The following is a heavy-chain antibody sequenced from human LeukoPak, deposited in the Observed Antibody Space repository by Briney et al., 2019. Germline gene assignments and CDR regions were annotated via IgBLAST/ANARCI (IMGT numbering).Heavy chain of an antibody. CDR2: ISAYNGNT. D-gene: IGHD6-19*01. Sequence: ASVKVSCKASGYTFTSYGISWVRRAPGQGLEWMGWISAYNGNTNYAQKLQGRVTMTTDTSTSTAYMELRSLRSEDTAVYYCARDSSGWRKFDYWGQGTLVTVSS. J-gene: IGHJ4*02. CDR3: ARDSSGWRKFDY. V-gene: IGHV1-18*01. CDR1: GYTFTSYG.